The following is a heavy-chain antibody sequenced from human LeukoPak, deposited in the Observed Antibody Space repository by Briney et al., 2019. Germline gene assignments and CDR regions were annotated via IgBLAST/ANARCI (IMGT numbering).Heavy chain of an antibody. V-gene: IGHV3-23*01. Sequence: GGSLRLSCAASGFTFSNCAMSWVRQAPGKGPERVSTISDDGVNTYYADSVKGRFTISRDNSKSTLYLQMNSLRLDDTAVYYCAKGLNGNWFDPWGQGTLVIVSS. J-gene: IGHJ5*02. CDR3: AKGLNGNWFDP. CDR1: GFTFSNCA. CDR2: ISDDGVNT.